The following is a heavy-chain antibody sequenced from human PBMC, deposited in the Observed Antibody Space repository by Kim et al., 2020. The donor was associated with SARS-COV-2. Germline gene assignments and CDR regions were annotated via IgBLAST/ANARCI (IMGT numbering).Heavy chain of an antibody. V-gene: IGHV6-1*01. J-gene: IGHJ3*02. CDR3: ARGAAQTSGAFDI. Sequence: YAVSVKSRITINPDTSKNQFSLQLNSVTPEDTAVYYCARGAAQTSGAFDIWGQGTMVTVSS. D-gene: IGHD6-6*01.